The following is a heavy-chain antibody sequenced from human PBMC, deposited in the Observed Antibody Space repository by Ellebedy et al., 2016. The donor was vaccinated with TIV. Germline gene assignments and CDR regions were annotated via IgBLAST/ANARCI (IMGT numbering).Heavy chain of an antibody. J-gene: IGHJ6*02. V-gene: IGHV3-30*03. Sequence: GGSLRLXXAASGFTFSSYGMHWVRQAPGKGLEWVAVISYDGSNKYYADSVKGRFTISRDNSKNTLYLQMNSLRAEDTAVYYCARDKVPLVRYYGMDVWGQGTTVTVSS. CDR3: ARDKVPLVRYYGMDV. CDR2: ISYDGSNK. CDR1: GFTFSSYG. D-gene: IGHD2-8*01.